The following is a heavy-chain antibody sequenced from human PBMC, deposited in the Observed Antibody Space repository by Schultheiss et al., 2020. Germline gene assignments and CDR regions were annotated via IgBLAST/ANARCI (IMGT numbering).Heavy chain of an antibody. D-gene: IGHD4-23*01. CDR3: ASRGRWSDY. Sequence: GGSLRLSCAASGFTFSDHYMDWVRQAPGKGLEWVAVISYDGTNKDYADSVKGRFTISRDSSKNTLYLQMNSLRAEDTAVYYCASRGRWSDYWGQGTLVTVSS. V-gene: IGHV3-30-3*01. CDR2: ISYDGTNK. J-gene: IGHJ4*02. CDR1: GFTFSDHY.